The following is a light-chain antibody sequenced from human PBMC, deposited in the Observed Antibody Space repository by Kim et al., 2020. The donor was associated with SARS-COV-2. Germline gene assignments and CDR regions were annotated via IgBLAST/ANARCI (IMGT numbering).Light chain of an antibody. V-gene: IGLV2-11*01. CDR1: SSDVGGYNF. CDR3: CSFAGGYTFV. J-gene: IGLJ1*01. Sequence: QSALTQPRSVSGSPGQSVTISCTGTSSDVGGYNFVSWYQLNPGKAPKLMIYDVNERPSGVPDRFSGSKSGNTASLTISGLQAEDEADYYCCSFAGGYTFVFGGGTKVTVL. CDR2: DVN.